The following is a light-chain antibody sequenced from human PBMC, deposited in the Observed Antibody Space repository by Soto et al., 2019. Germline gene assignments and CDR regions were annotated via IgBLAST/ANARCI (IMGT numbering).Light chain of an antibody. J-gene: IGKJ2*01. Sequence: DIQMTQSPSSLSASVGDRVTITCRASQSISSYLNWYQQKPGKAPKLLIYAASSLQSGVPSRFSGSGSGTDFTLTISSLPPEDFATDYCQQSYSTPMYTFGQGTKLEIK. CDR1: QSISSY. V-gene: IGKV1-39*01. CDR2: AAS. CDR3: QQSYSTPMYT.